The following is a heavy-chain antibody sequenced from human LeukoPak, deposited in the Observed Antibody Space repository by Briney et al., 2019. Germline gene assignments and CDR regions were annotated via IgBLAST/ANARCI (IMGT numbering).Heavy chain of an antibody. CDR3: ARVWDIVATITADY. Sequence: ASVKVSCKASGYTFTIYGISWVRQAPGQGREWMGWISAYNGNTNYTQKLQGRVTMTTDTSTSTAYMELRSLRSDDTAVYYCARVWDIVATITADYWGQGTLVTVSS. V-gene: IGHV1-18*04. D-gene: IGHD5-12*01. CDR1: GYTFTIYG. CDR2: ISAYNGNT. J-gene: IGHJ4*02.